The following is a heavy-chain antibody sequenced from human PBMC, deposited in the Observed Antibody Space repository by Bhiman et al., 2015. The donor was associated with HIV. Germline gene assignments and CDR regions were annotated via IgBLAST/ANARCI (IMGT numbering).Heavy chain of an antibody. CDR1: GFTFSSYA. J-gene: IGHJ6*03. Sequence: EVQLLESGGGLVQPGGSLRLSCAASGFTFSSYAMSWVRQAPGKGLEWVSAISGSGGSTYYADSVKGRFTISRDNSKNTLYLQMNSLRAEDTAVYYCAKVGSGSYYYYYYMDVWGKGTTVTVSS. CDR3: AKVGSGSYYYYYYMDV. V-gene: IGHV3-23*01. CDR2: ISGSGGST. D-gene: IGHD1-26*01.